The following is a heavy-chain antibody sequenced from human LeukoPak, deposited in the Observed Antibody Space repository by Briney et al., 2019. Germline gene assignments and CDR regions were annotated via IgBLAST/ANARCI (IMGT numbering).Heavy chain of an antibody. D-gene: IGHD2-2*01. CDR1: GGSISSSSYY. J-gene: IGHJ4*02. V-gene: IGHV4-39*07. Sequence: KPSETLSLTCTVSGGSISSSSYYWGWIRQPPGKGLEWIGSIYYSGSTYYNPSLKSRVTISVDTSKNQFSLKLSSVNAADTAVYYCAKSSLYCTSTSCSYYFDYWGQGTLVTVSS. CDR3: AKSSLYCTSTSCSYYFDY. CDR2: IYYSGST.